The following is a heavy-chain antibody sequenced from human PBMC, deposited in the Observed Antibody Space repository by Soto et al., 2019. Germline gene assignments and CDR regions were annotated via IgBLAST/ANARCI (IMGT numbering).Heavy chain of an antibody. CDR1: GYTFDSFG. J-gene: IGHJ4*02. Sequence: QVQMVQSGAEVKKPGASVKVSCKASGYTFDSFGISWVRQAPGQPLEWMGWISAYNGNTHFAQNLQGRVTMTTDTSANPAYMEMRSLRSDDQAVYYCARSGPAEPGIFEYWGQGTMVTVSS. CDR3: ARSGPAEPGIFEY. CDR2: ISAYNGNT. D-gene: IGHD1-1*01. V-gene: IGHV1-18*01.